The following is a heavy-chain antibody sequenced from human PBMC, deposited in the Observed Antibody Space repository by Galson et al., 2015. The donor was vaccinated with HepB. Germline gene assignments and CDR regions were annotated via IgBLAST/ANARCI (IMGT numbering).Heavy chain of an antibody. CDR3: ASDPDGSGSQSWAGPFDP. V-gene: IGHV3-20*04. D-gene: IGHD3-10*01. CDR2: INWNGDNT. J-gene: IGHJ5*02. CDR1: GFTFDDYG. Sequence: SLRLSCAASGFTFDDYGMSWVRQAPGKGLEWVSGINWNGDNTGYADSVKGRFIISRDNAKESLYLKMNSLRAEDTAFYYCASDPDGSGSQSWAGPFDPWGQGTLVTVSS.